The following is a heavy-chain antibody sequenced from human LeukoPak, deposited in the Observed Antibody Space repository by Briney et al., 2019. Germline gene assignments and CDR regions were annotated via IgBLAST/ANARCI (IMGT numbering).Heavy chain of an antibody. V-gene: IGHV3-74*01. CDR2: INSDGSST. CDR1: GFTFSSYW. CDR3: ARDRKFADMITEGWFDP. Sequence: GGSLRLSCAASGFTFSSYWMHWVRQAPGKGLVWVSRINSDGSSTRYADSVKGRFTISRNNAKNTLNLQMNSLRAEATAVYYCARDRKFADMITEGWFDPWGQGTLVTVSS. D-gene: IGHD3-16*01. J-gene: IGHJ5*02.